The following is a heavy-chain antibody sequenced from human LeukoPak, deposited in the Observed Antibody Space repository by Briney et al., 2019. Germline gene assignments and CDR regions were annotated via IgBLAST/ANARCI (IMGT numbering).Heavy chain of an antibody. Sequence: SETLSLTCTVSNDSIKDYYWNWIRQSPGKGLEWIGFISNSGSTNYNPSLKRRVTISKDTSKRQFSVKLSAVTAVDTAVYYCARYEVGSSWAQAFDMWGQGTMVTVSS. CDR3: ARYEVGSSWAQAFDM. D-gene: IGHD6-13*01. V-gene: IGHV4-59*01. J-gene: IGHJ3*02. CDR1: NDSIKDYY. CDR2: ISNSGST.